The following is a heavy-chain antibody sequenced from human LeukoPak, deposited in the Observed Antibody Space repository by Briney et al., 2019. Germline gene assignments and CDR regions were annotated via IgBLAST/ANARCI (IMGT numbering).Heavy chain of an antibody. CDR3: AGFETVAVKSLDY. CDR2: ISGSSEHI. J-gene: IGHJ4*02. V-gene: IGHV3-21*01. Sequence: GGSLRLSCAASGFMFSSYSMNRVRQAPGKGLEWVSSISGSSEHILYADSVKGRFTISRDNAKNLLYLQMNSLRAEDTAVYYCAGFETVAVKSLDYWGQGTLVSVSS. D-gene: IGHD6-19*01. CDR1: GFMFSSYS.